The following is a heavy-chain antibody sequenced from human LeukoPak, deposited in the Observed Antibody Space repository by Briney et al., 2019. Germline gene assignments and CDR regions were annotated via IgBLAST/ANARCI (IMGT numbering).Heavy chain of an antibody. CDR2: INQSGST. CDR3: ASSSGYSSSLWYHYMDV. V-gene: IGHV4-34*01. J-gene: IGHJ6*03. CDR1: GGSFSGYY. Sequence: SETLSLTCAVYGGSFSGYYWSWIRQPPGKGLEWIAEINQSGSTNYNPSLNSRVTISIDTSKNQFSLKLNSVTAADTAVYYCASSSGYSSSLWYHYMDVWGKGTTVTVSS. D-gene: IGHD6-13*01.